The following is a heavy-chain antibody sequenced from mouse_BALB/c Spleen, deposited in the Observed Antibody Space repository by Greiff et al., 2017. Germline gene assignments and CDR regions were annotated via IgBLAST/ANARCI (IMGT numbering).Heavy chain of an antibody. J-gene: IGHJ4*01. D-gene: IGHD1-1*01. CDR3: ARDYGSSPYYAMDY. CDR1: GYSFTSYY. V-gene: IGHV1S135*01. CDR2: IDPFNGGT. Sequence: EVQLQQSGPELMKPGASVKISCKASGYSFTSYYMHWVKQSHGKSLEWIGYIDPFNGGTSYNQKFKGKATLTVDKSSSTAYMHLSSLTSEDSAVYYCARDYGSSPYYAMDYWGQGTSVTVSS.